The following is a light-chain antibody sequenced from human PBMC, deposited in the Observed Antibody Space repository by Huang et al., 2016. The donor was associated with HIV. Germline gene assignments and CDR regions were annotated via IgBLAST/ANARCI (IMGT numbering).Light chain of an antibody. V-gene: IGKV1-NL1*01. CDR3: QQYHGIPWT. J-gene: IGKJ1*01. CDR1: QGIGNS. CDR2: ATS. Sequence: DIQMTQSQSSLSASVGDRVTITCRASQGIGNSLAWYQQKPEKAPRLLLYATSRLESGVPSRFSGSGSGTHYTLTISTLQPEDIASYYCQQYHGIPWTFGQGTKVEIK.